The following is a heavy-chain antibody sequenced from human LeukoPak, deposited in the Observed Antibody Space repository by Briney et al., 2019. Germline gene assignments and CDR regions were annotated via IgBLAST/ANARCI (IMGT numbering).Heavy chain of an antibody. Sequence: SETLSLTCTVSGGSISSYYWSWIRQPPGKGLEWIGEINHSGGTKYNPSLKSRVTISVDTSKNQFSLKLSSVTAADTAVYYCARGGGNGGGWVGHYYYMDVWGKGTTVTVSS. D-gene: IGHD4-23*01. CDR1: GGSISSYY. CDR2: INHSGGT. V-gene: IGHV4-34*01. CDR3: ARGGGNGGGWVGHYYYMDV. J-gene: IGHJ6*03.